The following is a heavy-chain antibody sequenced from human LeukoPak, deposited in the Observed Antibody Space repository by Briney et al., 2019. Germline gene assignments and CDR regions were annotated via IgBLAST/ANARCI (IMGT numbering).Heavy chain of an antibody. J-gene: IGHJ4*02. CDR1: GYTFTSYG. Sequence: GSVKVSCKASGYTFTSYGISWVRQAPGQGLEWVGWISGYYGNTKNAQKLQGRVTMTTDTSTSTAYMELRSLRSDDTAVYYCARDVGGGYSGYDLDYWGQGTLVTVSS. CDR3: ARDVGGGYSGYDLDY. V-gene: IGHV1-18*01. D-gene: IGHD5-12*01. CDR2: ISGYYGNT.